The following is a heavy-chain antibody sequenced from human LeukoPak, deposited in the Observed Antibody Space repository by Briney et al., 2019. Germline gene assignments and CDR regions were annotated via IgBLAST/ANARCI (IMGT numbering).Heavy chain of an antibody. CDR3: ARNNWGIDY. D-gene: IGHD1/OR15-1a*01. J-gene: IGHJ4*01. CDR1: GFTFSSYE. CDR2: ISSSGSTI. Sequence: GGSLRLSCAASGFTFSSYEMNWVRQAPGKGLEWVSYISSSGSTIYYADSVKGRFTISRDNARNTLYLQMNSLRAEDTAIYYCARNNWGIDYWGLGTLVTVSS. V-gene: IGHV3-48*03.